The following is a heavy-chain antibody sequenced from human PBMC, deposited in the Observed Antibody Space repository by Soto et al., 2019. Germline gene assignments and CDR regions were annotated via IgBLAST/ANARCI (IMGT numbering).Heavy chain of an antibody. CDR2: IYYSGST. CDR3: AKLAGYCSGNSCHGDYAMDV. J-gene: IGHJ6*02. Sequence: SETLSLTCTVSGGSISSSSYYWGWIRQPPGKGLERIGSIYYSGSTYYNPSLKSRVTISVDTSKNQFSLKLSSVTAADTAVYYCAKLAGYCSGNSCHGDYAMDVWGQGTTVTVSS. CDR1: GGSISSSSYY. V-gene: IGHV4-39*01. D-gene: IGHD2-15*01.